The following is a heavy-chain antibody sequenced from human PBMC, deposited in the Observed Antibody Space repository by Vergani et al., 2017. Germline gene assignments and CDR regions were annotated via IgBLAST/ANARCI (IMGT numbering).Heavy chain of an antibody. J-gene: IGHJ5*02. V-gene: IGHV3-7*04. Sequence: EVLLVESGGGLVQPGGSLRLSCAASGFTFSAYWMNWVRQAPGKGLEWVANIKQDGSEKYYVDSVQGRFTISRDNANNLVYLQMSSVRADDTAVYYCAMDYGSGPPQSRRLLYDIGWFDPWGQGTLVTVSS. CDR2: IKQDGSEK. D-gene: IGHD3-10*01. CDR1: GFTFSAYW. CDR3: AMDYGSGPPQSRRLLYDIGWFDP.